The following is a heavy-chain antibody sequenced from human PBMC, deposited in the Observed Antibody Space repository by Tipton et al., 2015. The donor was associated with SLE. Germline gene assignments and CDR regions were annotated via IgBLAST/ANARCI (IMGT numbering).Heavy chain of an antibody. V-gene: IGHV1-18*01. CDR2: ISGHNGNT. J-gene: IGHJ4*02. CDR1: GYSFSKYG. D-gene: IGHD6-19*01. Sequence: QSGAEVKRPGASVKVSCKASGYSFSKYGIAWVRQAPGLGLEWMGWISGHNGNTNYAQRFQGRVTVTIDTSTSTAYMEVRSLRSDDTAVYYCAREYSSAWNDFDYWGQGTLVTVSS. CDR3: AREYSSAWNDFDY.